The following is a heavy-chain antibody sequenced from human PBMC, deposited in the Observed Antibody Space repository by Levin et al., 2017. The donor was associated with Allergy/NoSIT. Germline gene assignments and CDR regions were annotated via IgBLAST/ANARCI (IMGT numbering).Heavy chain of an antibody. CDR3: ALVDIVVVPAAIEGGY. Sequence: ASVKVSCKASGYTFTSYDINWVRQATGQGLEWMGWMNPNSGNTGYAQKFQGRVTMTRNTSISTAYMELSSLRSEDTAVYYCALVDIVVVPAAIEGGYWGQGTLVTVSS. J-gene: IGHJ4*02. CDR1: GYTFTSYD. CDR2: MNPNSGNT. V-gene: IGHV1-8*01. D-gene: IGHD2-2*01.